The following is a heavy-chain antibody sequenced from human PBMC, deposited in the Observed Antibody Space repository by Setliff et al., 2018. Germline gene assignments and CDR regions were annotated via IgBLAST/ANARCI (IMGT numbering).Heavy chain of an antibody. V-gene: IGHV4-38-2*02. J-gene: IGHJ4*02. Sequence: PSETLSLTCTVSGYSISSGYYWGWIRQPPGKGLEWIGSIYHSGSTYYNPSLKSRVTISVDTSKNQFSLKLSSVTAADTAVYYCARAVLVADAEDYWGQGTLVTVSS. CDR1: GYSISSGYY. D-gene: IGHD5-12*01. CDR3: ARAVLVADAEDY. CDR2: IYHSGST.